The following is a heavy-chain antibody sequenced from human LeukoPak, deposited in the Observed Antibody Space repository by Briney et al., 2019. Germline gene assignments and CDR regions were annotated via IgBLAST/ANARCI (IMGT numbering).Heavy chain of an antibody. Sequence: ASVKVSCKASGYTFTSYDINWVRQATGQGLEWMGWMNPNSGNTGYAQKFQGRVTMTRNTSISTAYMELSSLRSEDTAVYYCASTNSGYCSSTSCYIRAGDWFDPWGQGTLVTVSS. CDR3: ASTNSGYCSSTSCYIRAGDWFDP. J-gene: IGHJ5*02. V-gene: IGHV1-8*01. CDR1: GYTFTSYD. CDR2: MNPNSGNT. D-gene: IGHD2-2*02.